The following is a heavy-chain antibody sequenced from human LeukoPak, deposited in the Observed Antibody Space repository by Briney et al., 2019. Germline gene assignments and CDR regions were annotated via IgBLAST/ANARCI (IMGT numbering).Heavy chain of an antibody. D-gene: IGHD3-9*01. J-gene: IGHJ4*02. CDR3: RAGGWLRVDYFDD. CDR2: MGGGDSPT. Sequence: GGSLRLSCAASGFTFSSYAMSWVRQTPEKGLEWVAVMGGGDSPTYYADSVKGRFTISRDNSRNTVYLQMNSLRAEDTAMYYCRAGGWLRVDYFDDWGQGTLVTVSS. CDR1: GFTFSSYA. V-gene: IGHV3-23*01.